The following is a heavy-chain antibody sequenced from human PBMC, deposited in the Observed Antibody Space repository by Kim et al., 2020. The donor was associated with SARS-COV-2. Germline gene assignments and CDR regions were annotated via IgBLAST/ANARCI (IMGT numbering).Heavy chain of an antibody. D-gene: IGHD2-15*01. CDR3: AKVVVAATTDGFDP. V-gene: IGHV3-23*01. J-gene: IGHJ5*02. Sequence: ADSVKGRFNISRDNSKNTLYLQMNSLRAEDTAVYYCAKVVVAATTDGFDPWGQGTLVTVSS.